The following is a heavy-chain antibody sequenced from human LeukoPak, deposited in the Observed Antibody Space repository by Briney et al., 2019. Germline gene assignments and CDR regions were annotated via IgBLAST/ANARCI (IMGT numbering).Heavy chain of an antibody. J-gene: IGHJ4*02. Sequence: QTGGSMRLSCAASGFTFSSYGMHWVRQAPGKGLEWVAFIRYDGSNKYYADSGTGRFTISRDKSKNTLYLQMNSLRAEDTAVYYCAKDYGAVTAWFDYWGQGTLVTVSS. CDR1: GFTFSSYG. CDR3: AKDYGAVTAWFDY. CDR2: IRYDGSNK. D-gene: IGHD4-11*01. V-gene: IGHV3-30*02.